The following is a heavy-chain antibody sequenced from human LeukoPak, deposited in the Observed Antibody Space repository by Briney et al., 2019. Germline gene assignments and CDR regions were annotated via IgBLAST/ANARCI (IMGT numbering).Heavy chain of an antibody. CDR1: GFSFSSYA. Sequence: GGSLRLSCEASGFSFSSYAINGVRQAPGKGLEWVSAISGSGGSTYYADSVKGRFTISRDFSKNTLYLQMNNLRAEDTAVYYCAKDRATVTPTVFDYWGQGTLVTVSS. V-gene: IGHV3-23*01. J-gene: IGHJ4*02. CDR2: ISGSGGST. CDR3: AKDRATVTPTVFDY. D-gene: IGHD4-17*01.